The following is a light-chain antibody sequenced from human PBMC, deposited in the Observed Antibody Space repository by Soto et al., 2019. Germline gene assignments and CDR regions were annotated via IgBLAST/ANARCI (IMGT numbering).Light chain of an antibody. J-gene: IGLJ3*02. Sequence: QSALTQPASVSGSPGQSITISCTGTSSDVGGYNYVSWYQQYPGKAPKLMIYEVSNRPSGVSNRFSGSKSGNTASLTISGLQAGEEAGYCCSSYTTSATRVFGGGTKLTVL. CDR3: SSYTTSATRV. V-gene: IGLV2-14*01. CDR1: SSDVGGYNY. CDR2: EVS.